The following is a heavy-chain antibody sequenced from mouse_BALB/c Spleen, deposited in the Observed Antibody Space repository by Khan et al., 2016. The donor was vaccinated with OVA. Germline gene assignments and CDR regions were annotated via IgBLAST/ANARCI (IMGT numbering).Heavy chain of an antibody. CDR1: GYTFTSYY. CDR3: TRSGWASFAY. Sequence: QVRLQQSGAELVKPGASVKLSCKASGYTFTSYYIYWVKQRPGQGLEWIGGINPSNGGTYFNEKFESKATLTVDKSSSTAFMQVSSLTSEDSAVDYCTRSGWASFAYWGQGTLVTVSA. D-gene: IGHD1-1*02. V-gene: IGHV1S81*02. CDR2: INPSNGGT. J-gene: IGHJ3*01.